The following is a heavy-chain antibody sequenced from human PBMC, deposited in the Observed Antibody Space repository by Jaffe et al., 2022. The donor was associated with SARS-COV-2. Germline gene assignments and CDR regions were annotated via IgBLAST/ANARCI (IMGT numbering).Heavy chain of an antibody. CDR2: ISSNSEHI. D-gene: IGHD3-16*01. CDR1: GFTFSTIS. Sequence: EVQLVESGGGLVKPGGSLRLSCAASGFTFSTISMNWVRQTPGKGLQWVSSISSNSEHILYADSVKGRFTISRDNAKNSLYLQMNSLRAEDTALYYCARGETRGSNIGFDSWGQGILVTVSS. CDR3: ARGETRGSNIGFDS. V-gene: IGHV3-21*01. J-gene: IGHJ5*01.